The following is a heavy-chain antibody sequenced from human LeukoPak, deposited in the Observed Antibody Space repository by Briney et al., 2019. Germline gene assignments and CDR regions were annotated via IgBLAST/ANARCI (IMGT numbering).Heavy chain of an antibody. CDR1: EFTFSTYA. V-gene: IGHV3-23*01. J-gene: IGHJ4*02. CDR2: INAGGSNT. Sequence: QPGESLRLSCAASEFTFSTYAMSWVRQAPGKGLEWVSAINAGGSNTFYADSVKGRFTISRDNSKNTLCLQMNSLRAEDTALYYCAKHLTGSKIFDYWGQGTLVTVSS. D-gene: IGHD3-9*01. CDR3: AKHLTGSKIFDY.